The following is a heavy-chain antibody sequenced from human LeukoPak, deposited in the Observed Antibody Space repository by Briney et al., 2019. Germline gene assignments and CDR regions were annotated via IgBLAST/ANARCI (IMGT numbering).Heavy chain of an antibody. CDR3: ARKENVYYYFDY. V-gene: IGHV4-34*01. CDR2: INHSGST. D-gene: IGHD3-10*01. CDR1: GGSFSGYY. Sequence: SETLSLTCAVYGGSFSGYYWSWIRQPPGKGLEWIGEINHSGSTNYNPSLKSRVTISVDTSKNQFSLKLSSVTAADTAVYYCARKENVYYYFDYWGQGTLVTVSS. J-gene: IGHJ4*02.